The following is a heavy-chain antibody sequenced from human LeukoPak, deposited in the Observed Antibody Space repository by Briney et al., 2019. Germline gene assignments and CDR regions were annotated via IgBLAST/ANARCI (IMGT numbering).Heavy chain of an antibody. CDR2: IYHSGST. D-gene: IGHD4-11*01. Sequence: SQTLSLTCAVSGGSISSGGYSWNWIRQPPGKGLEWIGYIYHSGSTYYNPSLKSRVTISVDRSKNQFSLKLSSVTAADTAVYYCARDRYSNSFYYYYAMDVWGQGTTVTVSS. J-gene: IGHJ6*02. CDR1: GGSISSGGYS. V-gene: IGHV4-30-2*01. CDR3: ARDRYSNSFYYYYAMDV.